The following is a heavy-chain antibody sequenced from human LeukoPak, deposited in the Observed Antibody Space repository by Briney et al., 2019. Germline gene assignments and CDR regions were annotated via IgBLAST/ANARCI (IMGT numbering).Heavy chain of an antibody. J-gene: IGHJ4*02. D-gene: IGHD1-1*01. CDR3: AKGTDGSFDL. Sequence: GGSLRLSCAASGFTFDDYAMHWVRQAPGKGLEWVSGIHWNSDVVGYADSVKGRFTISRDNAKNSLYLQMNSLRAEDTALYYCAKGTDGSFDLWGQGTLVTVSS. CDR2: IHWNSDVV. V-gene: IGHV3-9*01. CDR1: GFTFDDYA.